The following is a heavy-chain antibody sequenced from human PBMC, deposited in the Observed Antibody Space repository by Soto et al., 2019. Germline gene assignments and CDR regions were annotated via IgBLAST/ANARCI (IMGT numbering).Heavy chain of an antibody. J-gene: IGHJ6*02. D-gene: IGHD1-1*01. Sequence: ASVKVSCKASGYTFTSYAMHWVRQAPGQRLEWMGWINAGNGNTKYAQKLQGRVTMTTDTSTSTAYMELRSLRSDDTAVYYCARDRDWMGYYYYGMDVWGQGTTVTVS. CDR1: GYTFTSYA. CDR3: ARDRDWMGYYYYGMDV. CDR2: INAGNGNT. V-gene: IGHV1-3*01.